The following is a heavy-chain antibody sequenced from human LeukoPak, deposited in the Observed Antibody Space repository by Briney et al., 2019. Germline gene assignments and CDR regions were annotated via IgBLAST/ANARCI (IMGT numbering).Heavy chain of an antibody. J-gene: IGHJ4*02. Sequence: ASVKVSCKASGYTFTGYYMHWVRQAPGQGLEWMGWINPNGGGTNYAQKFQGWVTMTRDTSISTAYMELSRLRSDDTAVYYCARGGTNYDSSGYYSLDYWGQGTLVTVSS. CDR2: INPNGGGT. V-gene: IGHV1-2*04. CDR3: ARGGTNYDSSGYYSLDY. D-gene: IGHD3-22*01. CDR1: GYTFTGYY.